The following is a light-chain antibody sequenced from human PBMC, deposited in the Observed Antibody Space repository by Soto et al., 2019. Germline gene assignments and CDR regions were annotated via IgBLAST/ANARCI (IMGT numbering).Light chain of an antibody. J-gene: IGLJ1*01. Sequence: QSVLTQPASVSGPPGQSITISCTGTSSDVGGYNYVSWYQQHPGKAPKLMIYDVSYRPSGVSNRFSGSKSGDTASLTISGLQAEDEADYYCSSYTSSSTPYYVFGTGTKVTVL. CDR1: SSDVGGYNY. CDR2: DVS. CDR3: SSYTSSSTPYYV. V-gene: IGLV2-14*01.